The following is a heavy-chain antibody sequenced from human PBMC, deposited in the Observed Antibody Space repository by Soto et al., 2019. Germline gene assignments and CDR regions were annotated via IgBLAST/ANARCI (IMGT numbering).Heavy chain of an antibody. D-gene: IGHD3-3*01. CDR1: GGSISSGGYY. J-gene: IGHJ4*02. Sequence: SETLSLTCTVSGGSISSGGYYWSWIRQHPGKGLEWIGYIYYSGSTYYNPSLKSRVTISVDTSKNQFSLKLSSVTAADTAVYYCARAPNVDYDFWSGHTYYYFEYRGQGTLVTVHS. V-gene: IGHV4-31*03. CDR3: ARAPNVDYDFWSGHTYYYFEY. CDR2: IYYSGST.